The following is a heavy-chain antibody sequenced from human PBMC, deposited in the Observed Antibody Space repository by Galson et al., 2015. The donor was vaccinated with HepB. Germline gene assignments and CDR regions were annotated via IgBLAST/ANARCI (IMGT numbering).Heavy chain of an antibody. J-gene: IGHJ1*01. D-gene: IGHD2-2*03. CDR1: GFTFSSYG. CDR2: ISHDGSNI. CDR3: AKDSGYCWTSTCREYFQH. Sequence: SLRLSCAASGFTFSSYGMHWVRQAPGKGPEWVAVISHDGSNIHYADSVTGRFTISRDDPKNTLYLQMNSLRVDDTAVYYCAKDSGYCWTSTCREYFQHWGQGTLVTVSS. V-gene: IGHV3-30*18.